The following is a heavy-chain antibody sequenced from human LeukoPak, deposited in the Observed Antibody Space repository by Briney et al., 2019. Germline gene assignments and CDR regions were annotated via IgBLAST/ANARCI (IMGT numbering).Heavy chain of an antibody. CDR2: IKYDASST. J-gene: IGHJ4*02. D-gene: IGHD5-12*01. CDR3: ARMGYSGYDD. Sequence: PGGSLRLSCADSGFTFSSHWMHWVRQAPGKGLVWVSRIKYDASSTSYADSVKGRFTTSRDNAKNSLYLQMNSLRAEDTAVYYCARMGYSGYDDWGQGTLVTVSS. CDR1: GFTFSSHW. V-gene: IGHV3-74*01.